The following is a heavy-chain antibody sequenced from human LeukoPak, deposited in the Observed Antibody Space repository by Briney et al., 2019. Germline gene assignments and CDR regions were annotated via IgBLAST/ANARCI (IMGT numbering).Heavy chain of an antibody. J-gene: IGHJ4*02. CDR3: ARAGGGSWTVDY. V-gene: IGHV3-66*01. D-gene: IGHD1-26*01. Sequence: QTGGSLRLSCAASGFTVSSNYMSWVRQAPGKGLEWVSVIYSGGSTYYTDSVKGRFTISRDNSKNTLYLQMNSLRAEDTAVYYCARAGGGSWTVDYWGQGTLVTVSS. CDR2: IYSGGST. CDR1: GFTVSSNY.